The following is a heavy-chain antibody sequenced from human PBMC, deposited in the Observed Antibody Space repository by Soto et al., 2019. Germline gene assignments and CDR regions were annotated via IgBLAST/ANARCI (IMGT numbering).Heavy chain of an antibody. CDR1: GFTFSDYY. D-gene: IGHD5-12*01. Sequence: PGGSLRLSCAASGFTFSDYYMSWIRQAPGKGLEWVSYISSSGSTIYYADSVKGRFTISRDNAKNSRYLQMNSLRAEDTAVYYCARVRRDGYNIYYFDYWGQGTLVTVSS. J-gene: IGHJ4*02. V-gene: IGHV3-11*01. CDR2: ISSSGSTI. CDR3: ARVRRDGYNIYYFDY.